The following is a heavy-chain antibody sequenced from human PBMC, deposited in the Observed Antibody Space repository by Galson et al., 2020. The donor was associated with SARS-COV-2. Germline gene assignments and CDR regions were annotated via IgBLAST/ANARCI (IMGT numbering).Heavy chain of an antibody. V-gene: IGHV3-30-3*01. Sequence: GESLKISCAASGFTFSSYAMHWVRQAPGKGLEWVAVISYDGSNKYYADSVKDRFTISRDNSKNTLYLQMNSLRAEDTAVYYCARALVFDFDYWGQGTLVTVSS. CDR3: ARALVFDFDY. CDR1: GFTFSSYA. CDR2: ISYDGSNK. J-gene: IGHJ4*02. D-gene: IGHD2-8*02.